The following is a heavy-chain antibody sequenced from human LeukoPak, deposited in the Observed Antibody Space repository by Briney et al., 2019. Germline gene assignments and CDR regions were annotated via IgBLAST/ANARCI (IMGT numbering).Heavy chain of an antibody. CDR1: GFDVSDNY. D-gene: IGHD4-23*01. V-gene: IGHV3-66*02. CDR3: ARDFGGLDY. J-gene: IGHJ4*02. Sequence: PGGSLRLSCAASGFDVSDNYMTWVRQAPGKGLEWVSVIYSGGNTYYADSVKGRFTISRDSAKNTLYLQMNSLRPEDTAVYFCARDFGGLDYWGQGTLVTVSS. CDR2: IYSGGNT.